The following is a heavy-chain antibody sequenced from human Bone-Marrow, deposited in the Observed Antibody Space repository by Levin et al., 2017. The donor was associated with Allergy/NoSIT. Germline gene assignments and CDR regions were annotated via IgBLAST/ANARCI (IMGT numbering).Heavy chain of an antibody. CDR2: ISWNSGSI. J-gene: IGHJ4*02. CDR3: ARADHAGITLAGASH. Sequence: PGGSLRLSCEASGFIFDDYAMHWVREVPGKGLEWVSGISWNSGSIGYADSVKGRFTIARDNATNTLHLQMNSLKFEDTGLYYCARADHAGITLAGASHWGQGTLVAVST. V-gene: IGHV3-9*01. D-gene: IGHD6-19*01. CDR1: GFIFDDYA.